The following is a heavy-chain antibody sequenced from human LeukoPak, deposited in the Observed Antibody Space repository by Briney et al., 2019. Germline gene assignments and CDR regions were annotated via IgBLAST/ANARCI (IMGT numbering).Heavy chain of an antibody. V-gene: IGHV3-33*01. CDR2: IWYDGSNK. J-gene: IGHJ4*02. Sequence: GGSLRLSCAASGFTFSSYGMHWVRQAPGKGLEWVAVIWYDGSNKYYADSVKGRFTISRDNSKNTLYLQMNSLRAEDTAVYYCARDIPAPGDAKFDCWGQGALVTVSS. CDR3: ARDIPAPGDAKFDC. CDR1: GFTFSSYG. D-gene: IGHD2-21*01.